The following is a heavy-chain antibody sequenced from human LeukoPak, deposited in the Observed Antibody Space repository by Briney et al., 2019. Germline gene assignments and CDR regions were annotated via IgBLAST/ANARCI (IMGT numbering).Heavy chain of an antibody. V-gene: IGHV4-61*02. CDR1: GGSISSGRYY. CDR2: IYTSGST. J-gene: IGHJ4*02. Sequence: SETLSLTSIVPGGSISSGRYYRSWIRQPGGKGLEWLGRIYTSGSTTYNPSLKSRVTISVDTSKNQFSLKLSSVTAADTAVYYCATSGGYYDILTGYYTSYFDYWGQGTLVTVSS. CDR3: ATSGGYYDILTGYYTSYFDY. D-gene: IGHD3-9*01.